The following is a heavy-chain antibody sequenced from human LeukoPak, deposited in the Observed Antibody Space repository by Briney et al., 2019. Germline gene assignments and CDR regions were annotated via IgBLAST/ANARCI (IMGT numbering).Heavy chain of an antibody. CDR2: ISYDGSNK. J-gene: IGHJ4*02. V-gene: IGHV3-30*04. Sequence: GRSLRLSCAASGFTFSSYAMHWVRQAPGKGLERVAVISYDGSNKYYADSVKGRFTISRDNSKNTLYLQMNSLRAEDTAVYYCARSSSGWSFDYWGQETLVTVSS. D-gene: IGHD6-19*01. CDR1: GFTFSSYA. CDR3: ARSSSGWSFDY.